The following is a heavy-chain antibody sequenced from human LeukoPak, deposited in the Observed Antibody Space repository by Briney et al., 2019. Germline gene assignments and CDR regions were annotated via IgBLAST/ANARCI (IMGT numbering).Heavy chain of an antibody. D-gene: IGHD3-3*02. CDR1: GFTFSTSI. Sequence: GGSLRLSCAASGFTFSTSIMSWVRQAPGKGLEWVSYITSSSSPIYYADSVKGRFTISRDNAKNSLYLQLNSLRAEDTAVYYCARAPSNAHFDYWGQGTLVTVSS. J-gene: IGHJ4*02. CDR2: ITSSSSPI. CDR3: ARAPSNAHFDY. V-gene: IGHV3-48*01.